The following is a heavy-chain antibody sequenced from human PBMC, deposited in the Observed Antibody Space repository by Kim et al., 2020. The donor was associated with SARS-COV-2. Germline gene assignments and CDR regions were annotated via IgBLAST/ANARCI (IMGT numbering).Heavy chain of an antibody. CDR2: TYYRSRWHI. CDR3: TSGFGF. Sequence: SQTLSLTCTISGDSVSSNSAVWNWIRQSPSRGLEWLGRTYYRSRWHIDYAVSVKGRITINPDTSKNQFSLQLNSVTPEDTAVYYCTSGFGFWGQGTLVTVSS. V-gene: IGHV6-1*01. J-gene: IGHJ4*02. CDR1: GDSVSSNSAV.